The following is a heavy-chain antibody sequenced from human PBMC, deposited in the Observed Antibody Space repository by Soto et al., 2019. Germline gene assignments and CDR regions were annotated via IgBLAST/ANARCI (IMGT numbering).Heavy chain of an antibody. D-gene: IGHD2-21*01. J-gene: IGHJ4*02. V-gene: IGHV1-18*01. CDR1: GYTFVSHG. CDR3: VRDAWQQSSGDV. Sequence: SVKVSCKASGYTFVSHGISGVRQAPGRVCEWMGWISADNDNGNSAKKFQDRVTMTIETSTNTAYMELRNLTSDATALYYGVRDAWQQSSGDVWGQGTLVTVSS. CDR2: ISADNDNG.